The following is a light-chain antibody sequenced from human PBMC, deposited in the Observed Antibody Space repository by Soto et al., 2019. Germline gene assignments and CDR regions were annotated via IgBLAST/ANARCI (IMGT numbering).Light chain of an antibody. V-gene: IGKV1-5*03. Sequence: DIQMTQSPSTLSPSIGERVTISCRASQSVSSELAWHQQKPGKAPRLLIYNTSTIATGVPTRFSGSGSGTEFALTISSLQSDDFAVYYCQQYNSYPSMFGQGTKVDIK. CDR2: NTS. CDR1: QSVSSE. CDR3: QQYNSYPSM. J-gene: IGKJ1*01.